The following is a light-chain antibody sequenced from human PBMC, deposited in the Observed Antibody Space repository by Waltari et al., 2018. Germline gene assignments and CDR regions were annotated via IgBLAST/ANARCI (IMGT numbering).Light chain of an antibody. CDR3: QQRSNWPPA. J-gene: IGKJ5*01. CDR1: QSVGSY. V-gene: IGKV3-11*01. CDR2: DAS. Sequence: EIVLTQSPATLSLSPGERATLSCRASQSVGSYLAWYQQKPGRAPRLLIYDASNRATGIPARVSGSVSGTDFTLTISNLEPEDFVVYYCQQRSNWPPAFGQGTRLEIK.